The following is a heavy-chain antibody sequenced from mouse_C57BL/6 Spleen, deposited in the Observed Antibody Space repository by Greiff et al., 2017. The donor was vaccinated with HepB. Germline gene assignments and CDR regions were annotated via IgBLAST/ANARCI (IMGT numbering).Heavy chain of an antibody. Sequence: EVQLQESEGGLVQPGSSMKLSCTASGFTFSDYYMAWVRQVPEKGLEWVANINYDGSSTYYLDSLKSRFIISRDNAKNILYLQMSSLKSEDTATYYCARSIYYDYGFDYWGQGTTLTVSS. CDR1: GFTFSDYY. J-gene: IGHJ2*01. V-gene: IGHV5-16*01. CDR2: INYDGSST. D-gene: IGHD2-4*01. CDR3: ARSIYYDYGFDY.